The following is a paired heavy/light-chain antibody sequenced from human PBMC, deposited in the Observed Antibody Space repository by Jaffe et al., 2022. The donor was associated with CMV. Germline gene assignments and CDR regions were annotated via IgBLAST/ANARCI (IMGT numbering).Heavy chain of an antibody. CDR1: GDSVTSTNW. J-gene: IGHJ6*03. CDR3: AREWKQQLENPNFYYYCIDV. Sequence: QVQLQESGPAVVKASGTLSLTCAVSGDSVTSTNWWTWVRQPPGKGLEWIGEIYHTGNTDYNPALKSRVTISIDKSNNRLSLKLASVTAADTAVYYCAREWKQQLENPNFYYYCIDVWGKGTTVTVS. D-gene: IGHD6-13*01. V-gene: IGHV4-4*02. CDR2: IYHTGNT.
Light chain of an antibody. J-gene: IGKJ1*01. Sequence: EIVLTQSPLSLPVTPGEPASISCRSGQSLLSSNGYHYLDWYLQKPGQSPQLLIYLGSNRASGVPDRFSGSGSGTDFTLNITRVEADDVGIYYCMQALQTRTFGHGTKVEIK. CDR1: QSLLSSNGYHY. CDR3: MQALQTRT. V-gene: IGKV2-28*01. CDR2: LGS.